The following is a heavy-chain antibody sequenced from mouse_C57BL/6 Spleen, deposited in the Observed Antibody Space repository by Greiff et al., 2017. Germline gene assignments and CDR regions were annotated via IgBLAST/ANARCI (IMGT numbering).Heavy chain of an antibody. CDR3: ARRTVVATDYFDY. V-gene: IGHV1-59*01. CDR1: GYTFTSYW. Sequence: VQLQQPGAELVRPGTSVKLSCKASGYTFTSYWMHWVKQRPGQGLEWIGVIDPSDSYTNYNQKFKGKATLTVDTSSSTAYMQLSSLTSEDSAVYYCARRTVVATDYFDYWGQGTTLTVSS. CDR2: IDPSDSYT. D-gene: IGHD1-1*01. J-gene: IGHJ2*01.